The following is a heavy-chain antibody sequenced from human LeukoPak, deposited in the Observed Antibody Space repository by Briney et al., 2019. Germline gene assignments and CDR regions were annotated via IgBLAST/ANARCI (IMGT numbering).Heavy chain of an antibody. CDR2: INSDGSST. V-gene: IGHV3-74*01. D-gene: IGHD2-15*01. CDR3: ARDGAATSDAFDI. CDR1: GFTFSSYW. Sequence: PGGSLRLSCAASGFTFSSYWMHWVRQAPGKGLVWVSRINSDGSSTRYADSVKGRFTISRDNAKNTLYLQMNSLRAEDTAVYYCARDGAATSDAFDIWGQGTMVTVSS. J-gene: IGHJ3*02.